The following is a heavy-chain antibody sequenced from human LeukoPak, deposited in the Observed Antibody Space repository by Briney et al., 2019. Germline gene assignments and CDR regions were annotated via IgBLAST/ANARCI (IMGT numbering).Heavy chain of an antibody. V-gene: IGHV3-9*01. CDR1: GFTFDDYA. CDR2: ITWNRDNI. J-gene: IGHJ6*02. D-gene: IGHD3-22*01. Sequence: GRSLRLSCTVSGFTFDDYAMHWVRHTPGKGLEWVAGITWNRDNIGYGDSVKGRFTISRDNVKNVLYLQMNSLRPEDTALYYCAKDLSSAITSALVLDAWGQGTTV. CDR3: AKDLSSAITSALVLDA.